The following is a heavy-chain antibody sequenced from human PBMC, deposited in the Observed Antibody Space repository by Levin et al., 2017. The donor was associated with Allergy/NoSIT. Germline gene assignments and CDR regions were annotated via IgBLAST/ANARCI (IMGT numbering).Heavy chain of an antibody. CDR2: INSDGSST. D-gene: IGHD6-19*01. V-gene: IGHV3-74*01. J-gene: IGHJ6*02. CDR3: ARAYAPGYSSGWYDYYGMDV. CDR1: GFTFSSYW. Sequence: GGSLRLSCAASGFTFSSYWMHWVRQAPGKGLVWVSRINSDGSSTSYADSVKGRFTISRDNAKNTLYLQMNSLRAEDTAVYYCARAYAPGYSSGWYDYYGMDVWGQGTTVTVSS.